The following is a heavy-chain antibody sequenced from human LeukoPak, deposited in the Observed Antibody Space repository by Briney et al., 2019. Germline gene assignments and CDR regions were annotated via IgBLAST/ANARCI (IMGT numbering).Heavy chain of an antibody. CDR1: GFTFSSYA. CDR3: AIAYYGYDAFDI. J-gene: IGHJ3*02. CDR2: IRYDERNK. Sequence: GGSLRLSCEASGFTFSSYAMHWVRQAPGKGLEWVAFIRYDERNKYYSDSVKGRFTISRDNSKNTLYLQMNSLRAEDTAVYYCAIAYYGYDAFDIWGQGTMVTVSS. D-gene: IGHD3-10*01. V-gene: IGHV3-30*02.